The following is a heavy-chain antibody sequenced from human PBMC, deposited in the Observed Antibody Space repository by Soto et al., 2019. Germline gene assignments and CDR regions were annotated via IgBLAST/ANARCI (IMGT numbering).Heavy chain of an antibody. CDR2: IYWDDDK. CDR3: AHRRGGGWFDP. D-gene: IGHD3-16*01. V-gene: IGHV2-5*02. J-gene: IGHJ5*02. Sequence: QITLKESGPPLVKPTQTLTLTCTFSGFSLSTSGLGVVWIHQPPGKALEWLALIYWDDDKRYTPSLKSRLTITKDTSKNQVVLTMTNMDPVDTATYYCAHRRGGGWFDPWGQGTLVTVSS. CDR1: GFSLSTSGLG.